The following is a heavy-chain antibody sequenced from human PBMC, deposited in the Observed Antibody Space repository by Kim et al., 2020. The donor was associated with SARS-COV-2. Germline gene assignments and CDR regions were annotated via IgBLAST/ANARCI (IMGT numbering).Heavy chain of an antibody. CDR1: GGSISSSSYY. D-gene: IGHD3-10*01. Sequence: SETLSLTCTVSGGSISSSSYYWGWIRQPPGKGLEWIGSIYYSGSTYYNPSLKSRVTISVDTSKNQFSLKLSSVTAADTAVYYCARQTTYYYGSGSYYDYYYYGMDVWGQGTTVTVSS. J-gene: IGHJ6*02. V-gene: IGHV4-39*01. CDR2: IYYSGST. CDR3: ARQTTYYYGSGSYYDYYYYGMDV.